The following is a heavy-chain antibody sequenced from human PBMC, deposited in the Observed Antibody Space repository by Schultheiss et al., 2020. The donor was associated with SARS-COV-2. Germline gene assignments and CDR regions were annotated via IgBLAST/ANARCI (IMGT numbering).Heavy chain of an antibody. J-gene: IGHJ6*03. CDR3: ARHAAPYYYYYYMDV. CDR1: GGSISSYY. Sequence: GSLRLSCTVSGGSISSYYWSWIRQPAGKGLEWIGRIYTSGSTNYNPSLKSRVTMSVDTSKNQFSLKLSSVTAADTAVYYCARHAAPYYYYYYMDVWGKGTTVTVSS. CDR2: IYTSGST. V-gene: IGHV4-4*07. D-gene: IGHD6-25*01.